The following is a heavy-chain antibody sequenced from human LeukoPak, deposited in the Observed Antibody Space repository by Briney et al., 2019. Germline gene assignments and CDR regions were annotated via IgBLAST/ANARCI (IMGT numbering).Heavy chain of an antibody. J-gene: IGHJ4*02. D-gene: IGHD6-13*01. Sequence: GASVKVSCKASGYTFTGYYMHWVRQAPGQGLEWMGWINPNSGGTNYAQKFQGRVTMTRDTSISTAYMELSRLRSDDTAVYYCASLPRDPWGIAAAVTVDWGQRTLVTVSS. CDR2: INPNSGGT. CDR3: ASLPRDPWGIAAAVTVD. CDR1: GYTFTGYY. V-gene: IGHV1-2*02.